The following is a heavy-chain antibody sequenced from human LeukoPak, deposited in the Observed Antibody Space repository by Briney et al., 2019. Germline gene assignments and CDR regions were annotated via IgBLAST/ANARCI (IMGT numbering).Heavy chain of an antibody. Sequence: PSQTLSLTCTVSGGSISSGGYYWSWIRQHPGKGLEWIGYIYYSGSTYYNPSLKSRVTISVDTSKNQFSLKLSSVTAADTAVYYCARVKAKNDYGDYHNRFDPWGQGTLVTVSS. V-gene: IGHV4-31*03. CDR1: GGSISSGGYY. J-gene: IGHJ5*02. D-gene: IGHD4-17*01. CDR2: IYYSGST. CDR3: ARVKAKNDYGDYHNRFDP.